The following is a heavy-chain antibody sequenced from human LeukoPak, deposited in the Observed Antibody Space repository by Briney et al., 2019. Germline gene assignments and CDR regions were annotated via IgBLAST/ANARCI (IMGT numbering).Heavy chain of an antibody. CDR1: GFTFSSYW. V-gene: IGHV3-7*01. CDR2: IKQDGSEK. J-gene: IGHJ5*02. CDR3: AREWGIAAAGRDWFDP. D-gene: IGHD6-13*01. Sequence: GGSLRLSCAASGFTFSSYWMSGVRQAPGKGLVGLANIKQDGSEKYYVDSVKGRFTISRDNAKNSLYLQMNSLRAEDTAVYSCAREWGIAAAGRDWFDPWGQGTLVPVSS.